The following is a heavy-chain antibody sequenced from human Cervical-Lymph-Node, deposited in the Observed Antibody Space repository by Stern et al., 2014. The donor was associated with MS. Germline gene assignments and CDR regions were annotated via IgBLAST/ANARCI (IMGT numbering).Heavy chain of an antibody. CDR2: IYYSGST. J-gene: IGHJ4*02. Sequence: QVQLQESGPGLVKPSQTLSLTCTVYGGSISSGGYYWSWMRQKPGKGLEWIGYIYYSGSTYYTPSLKIRVTISVDTSKNQFSLKLSSVTAADTAVYYCASSVQAAAPSGYWGQGTLVTVSS. D-gene: IGHD6-13*01. V-gene: IGHV4-31*03. CDR3: ASSVQAAAPSGY. CDR1: GGSISSGGYY.